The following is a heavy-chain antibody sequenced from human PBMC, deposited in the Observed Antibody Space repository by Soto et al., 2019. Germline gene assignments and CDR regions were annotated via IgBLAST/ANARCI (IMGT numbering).Heavy chain of an antibody. J-gene: IGHJ5*02. CDR3: ATGPGMITFGGVIVNWFDP. D-gene: IGHD3-16*02. V-gene: IGHV1-24*01. CDR2: FDPEDGET. Sequence: ASVKVSCKVSGYTLTELSMHWVRQAPGKGLEWMGGFDPEDGETIYAQKFQGRVTMTEDTSTDTAYMELSSLRSEDTAVYYCATGPGMITFGGVIVNWFDPWGQGTLVTVS. CDR1: GYTLTELS.